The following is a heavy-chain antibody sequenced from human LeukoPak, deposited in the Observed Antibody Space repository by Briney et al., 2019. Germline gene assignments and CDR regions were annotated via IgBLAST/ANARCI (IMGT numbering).Heavy chain of an antibody. CDR2: INPNSGGT. Sequence: GASVKVSCKASGYTFTGYYMHWVRQAPGQGLEWMGWINPNSGGTNYAQKFQGRVTMTRDTSISTAYMELSRLRSDDTAVYYCATESPPYCGGDCSTRWFDPWGQGTLVTVSS. V-gene: IGHV1-2*02. CDR1: GYTFTGYY. CDR3: ATESPPYCGGDCSTRWFDP. D-gene: IGHD2-21*02. J-gene: IGHJ5*02.